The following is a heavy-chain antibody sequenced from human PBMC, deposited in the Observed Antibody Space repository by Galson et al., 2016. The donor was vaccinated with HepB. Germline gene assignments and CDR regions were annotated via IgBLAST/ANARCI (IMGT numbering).Heavy chain of an antibody. CDR3: AGGTGWYAY. V-gene: IGHV4-4*02. J-gene: IGHJ4*02. D-gene: IGHD6-19*01. CDR1: GGSISSSNW. CDR2: IFHTGTT. Sequence: SEILSLTCAVSGGSISSSNWWSWVRQPPGKGLEWIGEIFHTGTTNHNPSLKSRVTISLDKSKNLFSLKLRSVTAADTAVYYCAGGTGWYAYWGQGALVTVSS.